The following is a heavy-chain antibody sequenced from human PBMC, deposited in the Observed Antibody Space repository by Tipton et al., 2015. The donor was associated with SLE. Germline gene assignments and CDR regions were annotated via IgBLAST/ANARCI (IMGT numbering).Heavy chain of an antibody. Sequence: TLSLTCTVSDGSISTSYWSWIRQSPEGRLEWIGYIYGNGNTNYNPSLKSRVTMSIDTSKKHFSLTLTSVTAADTAVYYCARGGRVLRFLEGYRGFDPWGQGTLVTVSS. D-gene: IGHD3-3*01. CDR3: ARGGRVLRFLEGYRGFDP. V-gene: IGHV4-59*01. CDR1: DGSISTSY. J-gene: IGHJ5*02. CDR2: IYGNGNT.